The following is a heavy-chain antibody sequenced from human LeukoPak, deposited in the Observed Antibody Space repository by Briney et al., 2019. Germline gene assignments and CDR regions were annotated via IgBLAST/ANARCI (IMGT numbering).Heavy chain of an antibody. CDR2: ISGSGDNT. Sequence: GGSLRLSCAASGFTFSSYAMNWVRQAPGKGLEWISSISGSGDNTYYADSVKGRFTISRDNSKNTLYLQMNSLRAEDTAVYYCAKDQNDEGYDFWSGYAYFDYWGQGTLVTVSS. J-gene: IGHJ4*02. CDR1: GFTFSSYA. CDR3: AKDQNDEGYDFWSGYAYFDY. D-gene: IGHD3-3*01. V-gene: IGHV3-23*01.